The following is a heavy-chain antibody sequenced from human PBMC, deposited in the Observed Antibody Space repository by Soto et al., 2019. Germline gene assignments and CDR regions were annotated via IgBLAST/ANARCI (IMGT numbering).Heavy chain of an antibody. J-gene: IGHJ4*02. CDR2: ISASNGNT. V-gene: IGHV1-18*04. Sequence: QGQLVQSGAEVKKPGASVKGSCKASGYTFNKYSISWVRQAPGQGLEWMGWISASNGNTDFAQKFQGRVTMAIDTSTSTADRDPRSLRSDDTAVFYCTRGHGDFAGDFDYWGQGTLVTVSS. CDR1: GYTFNKYS. CDR3: TRGHGDFAGDFDY. D-gene: IGHD4-17*01.